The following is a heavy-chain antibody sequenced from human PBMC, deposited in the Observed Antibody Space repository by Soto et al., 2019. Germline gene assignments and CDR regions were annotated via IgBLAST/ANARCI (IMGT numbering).Heavy chain of an antibody. J-gene: IGHJ6*02. D-gene: IGHD6-13*01. V-gene: IGHV5-10-1*01. CDR3: XXDSSRYHFGMDV. CDR1: GYSFTTYW. CDR2: IDPSDSYT. Sequence: SLKISCKGSGYSFTTYWISWVRQMPGKGLGWMGRIDPSDSYTTYSPSFQGHVTISADKSINTAYQQWSSQKASDTAMYYCXXDSSRYHFGMDVWGQGTTVTVSS.